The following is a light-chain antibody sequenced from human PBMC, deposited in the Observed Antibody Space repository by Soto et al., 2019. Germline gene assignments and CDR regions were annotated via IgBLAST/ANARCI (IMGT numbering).Light chain of an antibody. Sequence: DIVITQSPGTLYASQGERVTITCRASQSFSSNLDWYQKKPCQAPRHLIYGASTMDTGIPARFSGSGSGTEFTLTISGLRYEDFGVSYCQLYNNWPSLAFGGGTKVEIK. J-gene: IGKJ4*01. CDR1: QSFSSN. CDR2: GAS. V-gene: IGKV3-15*01. CDR3: QLYNNWPSLA.